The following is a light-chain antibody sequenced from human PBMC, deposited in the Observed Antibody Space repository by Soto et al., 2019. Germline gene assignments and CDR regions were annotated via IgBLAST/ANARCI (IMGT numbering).Light chain of an antibody. V-gene: IGKV1-39*01. CDR3: QQSYNGPFT. CDR1: QSISRY. CDR2: SAS. Sequence: DIQMTQSPLSLSASVGYRVTVTCRAGQSISRYLNWYQQRPGKAPKLLIYSASSLQTGVPSRFSGSGSGTDFTLTISSLQPEDFATYYCQQSYNGPFTFGPGTKVDIK. J-gene: IGKJ3*01.